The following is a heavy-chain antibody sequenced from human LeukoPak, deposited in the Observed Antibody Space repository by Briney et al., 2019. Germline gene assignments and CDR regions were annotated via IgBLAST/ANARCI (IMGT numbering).Heavy chain of an antibody. CDR3: AKDLRITMIVVVTPYDAFDI. J-gene: IGHJ3*02. D-gene: IGHD3-22*01. CDR1: GFTFSSYG. V-gene: IGHV3-23*01. CDR2: ISGSGGST. Sequence: GGSLRLSCAASGFTFSSYGMSWVRQAPGKGLEWVSAISGSGGSTYYADSVKGRFTISRDNSKNTLYLQMNSLRAEDTAVYYCAKDLRITMIVVVTPYDAFDIWGQGTMVTVSS.